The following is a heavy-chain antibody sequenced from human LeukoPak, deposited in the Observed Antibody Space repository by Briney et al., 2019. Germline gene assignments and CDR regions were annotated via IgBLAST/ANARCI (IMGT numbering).Heavy chain of an antibody. CDR3: AKVRSINYYDSSGYYY. V-gene: IGHV3-23*01. J-gene: IGHJ4*02. CDR2: ISGSGGST. D-gene: IGHD3-22*01. CDR1: GFTFSSYA. Sequence: AGSLRLSCAASGFTFSSYAMSWVRQAPGKGLEWVSAISGSGGSTYYSDSVKGRFTISRDNSKNTLYLKMNSLRVEDTAVYYWAKVRSINYYDSSGYYYWGQGTLVTVSS.